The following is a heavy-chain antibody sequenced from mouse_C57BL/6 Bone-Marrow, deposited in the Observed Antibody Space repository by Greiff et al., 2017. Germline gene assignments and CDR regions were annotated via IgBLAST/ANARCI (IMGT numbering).Heavy chain of an antibody. CDR2: ISYSGST. D-gene: IGHD1-1*01. CDR1: GYSITSDY. CDR3: AGCLLRNYGYFDV. J-gene: IGHJ1*03. Sequence: EVQLQESGPGLAKPSQTLSLTCSVTGYSITSDYWNWIRKFPGNKLEYMGYISYSGSTYYNPSLKSRISITRDTSKNQYYLQLNSVTTENTTTDYCAGCLLRNYGYFDVWGTGTTVTVSS. V-gene: IGHV3-8*01.